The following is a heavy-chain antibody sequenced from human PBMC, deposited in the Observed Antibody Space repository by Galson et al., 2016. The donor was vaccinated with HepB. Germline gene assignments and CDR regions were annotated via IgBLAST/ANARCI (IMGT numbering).Heavy chain of an antibody. CDR1: GYYFASYL. V-gene: IGHV5-51*01. Sequence: QSGAEVKKPGESLKISCKGSGYYFASYLIGWVRQMPGKGLEWMGIINPSDSETEYSPSFHGPVTISADKSTSTAYLQWNSLQASDTAMYYCARTPVYGDFDYWGQGTLVTVSS. CDR3: ARTPVYGDFDY. J-gene: IGHJ4*02. CDR2: INPSDSET. D-gene: IGHD4-17*01.